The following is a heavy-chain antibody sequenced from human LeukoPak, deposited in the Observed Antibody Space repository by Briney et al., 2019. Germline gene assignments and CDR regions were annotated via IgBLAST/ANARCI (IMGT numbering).Heavy chain of an antibody. V-gene: IGHV1-2*02. CDR3: VRGGYYDILTGYLNY. D-gene: IGHD3-9*01. Sequence: GASVKVSCKASGYTFTGYYMHWVRQTPGQGLEWMGWINPNSGGTNYAQKFQGRVTMTRETSISTAYMELSRLRSDDTAVYYCVRGGYYDILTGYLNYWGQGTLVTVSS. CDR1: GYTFTGYY. J-gene: IGHJ4*02. CDR2: INPNSGGT.